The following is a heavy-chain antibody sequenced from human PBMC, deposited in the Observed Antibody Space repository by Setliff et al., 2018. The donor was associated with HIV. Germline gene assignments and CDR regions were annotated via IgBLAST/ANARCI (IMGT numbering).Heavy chain of an antibody. V-gene: IGHV7-4-1*02. CDR1: GYTFTSYA. J-gene: IGHJ3*02. Sequence: ASVKVSCKASGYTFTSYAMNWVRQAPGQGLEWMGWINTNTGNPTYAQGFTGRFVFSLDTSVSTAYLQISSLKAEDTAVYYCASSLMITFGGRPDYDDAFDIWGQGPMVTVSS. D-gene: IGHD3-16*01. CDR2: INTNTGNP. CDR3: ASSLMITFGGRPDYDDAFDI.